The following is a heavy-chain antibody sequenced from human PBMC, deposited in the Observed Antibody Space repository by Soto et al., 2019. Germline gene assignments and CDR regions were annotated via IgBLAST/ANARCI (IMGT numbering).Heavy chain of an antibody. CDR2: TYYRSKWYY. CDR3: ARGEQYSGRIFDY. D-gene: IGHD1-26*01. V-gene: IGHV6-1*01. J-gene: IGHJ4*01. CDR1: GDSVSSDSAG. Sequence: SQTLSLTCAITGDSVSSDSAGWSWVRQSPSRGLEWLGRTYYRSKWYYEYAVSVRGRITINPDTSKNQYSLQLNSVTPEDTAVYFCARGEQYSGRIFDYWGQGTLVTVS.